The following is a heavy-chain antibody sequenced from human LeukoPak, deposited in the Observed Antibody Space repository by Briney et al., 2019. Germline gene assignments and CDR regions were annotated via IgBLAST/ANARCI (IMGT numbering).Heavy chain of an antibody. D-gene: IGHD6-6*01. V-gene: IGHV4-34*01. CDR2: INHSGST. CDR3: ARQGYSSSQDY. CDR1: GGSFSGYY. J-gene: IGHJ4*02. Sequence: PSETLSLTCAVYGGSFSGYYWSWIRQPPGKGLEWIGEINHSGSTNYNPSLKSRVTISVDTSKNQFSLKLGSVTAADTAVYYCARQGYSSSQDYWGQGTLVTVSS.